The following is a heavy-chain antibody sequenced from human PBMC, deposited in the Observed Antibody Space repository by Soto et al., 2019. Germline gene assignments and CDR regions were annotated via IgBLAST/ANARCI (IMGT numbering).Heavy chain of an antibody. CDR3: ARGDVDCGGDCYSNHVYYYYGMDV. CDR2: IYYSGST. Sequence: SETLSLTCTVSGGSISSGGYYWSWIRQHPGKGLEWIGYIYYSGSTYYNPSLKSRVTISVDTSKNQFSLKLSSVTAADTAVYYCARGDVDCGGDCYSNHVYYYYGMDVWGQGTTVTVSS. D-gene: IGHD2-21*02. J-gene: IGHJ6*02. V-gene: IGHV4-31*03. CDR1: GGSISSGGYY.